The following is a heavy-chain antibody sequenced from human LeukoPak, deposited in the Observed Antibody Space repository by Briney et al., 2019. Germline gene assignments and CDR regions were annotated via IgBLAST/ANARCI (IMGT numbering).Heavy chain of an antibody. J-gene: IGHJ5*02. D-gene: IGHD4-11*01. CDR3: ARGPANDYRNWFDP. Sequence: SVKVSCKASGGTFSSYAISWVRQAPGQGLEWVGRIIPILGIANYAQKFQGRVTITADKSTSTAYMELSSLRSEDTAVYYCARGPANDYRNWFDPWGQGTLVTVSS. CDR1: GGTFSSYA. CDR2: IIPILGIA. V-gene: IGHV1-69*04.